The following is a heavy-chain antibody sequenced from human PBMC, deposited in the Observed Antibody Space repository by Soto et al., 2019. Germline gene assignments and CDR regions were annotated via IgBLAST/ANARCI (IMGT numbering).Heavy chain of an antibody. CDR1: GFTFSSYA. CDR2: IIGSGTST. J-gene: IGHJ4*02. D-gene: IGHD2-2*01. CDR3: AKGKGLTVSSTNY. Sequence: EVQLLESGGGLVQPGGSLRLSYAASGFTFSSYAMSWVRQAPGMGLEWVSGIIGSGTSTYYADSVKGRFTISRDNSKNTLFLQMNSLRAEDTAVYYCAKGKGLTVSSTNYWGQGTLVTVSS. V-gene: IGHV3-23*01.